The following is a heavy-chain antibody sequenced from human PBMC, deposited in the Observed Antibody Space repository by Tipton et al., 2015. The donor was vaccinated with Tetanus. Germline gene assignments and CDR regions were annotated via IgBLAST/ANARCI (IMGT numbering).Heavy chain of an antibody. CDR1: GSSIRSDNYS. Sequence: LRLSCTVSGSSIRSDNYSWNWIRQPPGKGLEWLAYISYSGRTNSNYPLKSRITISQDTSKNQFSLKLTSVTAADTAVYYCASDPALMGNFDYWGQGTLVTVSS. CDR3: ASDPALMGNFDY. V-gene: IGHV4-61*01. D-gene: IGHD2-2*01. J-gene: IGHJ4*02. CDR2: ISYSGRT.